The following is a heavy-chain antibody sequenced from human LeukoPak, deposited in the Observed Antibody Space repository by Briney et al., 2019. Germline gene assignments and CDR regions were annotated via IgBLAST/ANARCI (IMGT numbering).Heavy chain of an antibody. CDR1: GYTFTSYD. D-gene: IGHD4-17*01. Sequence: ASVKVSCKASGYTFTSYDINWVRQATGQGLEWMGWMNPNSGNTGYAQKFQGRVTITRNTSISTAYMELSSLRSEDTAVYYCARGPNGDYFFDYWGQGTLVTVSS. CDR3: ARGPNGDYFFDY. J-gene: IGHJ4*02. CDR2: MNPNSGNT. V-gene: IGHV1-8*03.